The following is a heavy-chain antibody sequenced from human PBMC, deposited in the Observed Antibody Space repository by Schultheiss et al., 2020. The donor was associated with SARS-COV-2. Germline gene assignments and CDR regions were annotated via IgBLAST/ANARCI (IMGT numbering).Heavy chain of an antibody. CDR3: ASGARPPDY. CDR1: GFTFSDHY. D-gene: IGHD1-1*01. J-gene: IGHJ4*02. CDR2: ISGSGGST. V-gene: IGHV3-23*01. Sequence: GGSLRLSCAASGFTFSDHYMDWVRQAPGKGLEWVSAISGSGGSTYYADSVKGRFTISRDNSKNTLYLQMNSLRAEDTAVYYCASGARPPDYWGQGTLVTVSS.